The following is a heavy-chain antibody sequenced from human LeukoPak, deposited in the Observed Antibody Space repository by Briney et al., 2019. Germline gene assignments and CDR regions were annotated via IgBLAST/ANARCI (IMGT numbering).Heavy chain of an antibody. J-gene: IGHJ2*01. V-gene: IGHV4-59*01. D-gene: IGHD1-14*01. CDR3: ARANRSAYWYFDL. Sequence: SETLSLTCTVSGGSISTYYWTWIRQPPGKGLEWVGYIYYSGSTNYNSSLTSRLTISVDTSKNQFSLTLSSVTAADTAVYYCARANRSAYWYFDLWGRGTLVTVSS. CDR1: GGSISTYY. CDR2: IYYSGST.